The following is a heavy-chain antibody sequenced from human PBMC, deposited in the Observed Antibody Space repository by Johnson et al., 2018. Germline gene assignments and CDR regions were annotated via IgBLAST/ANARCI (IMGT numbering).Heavy chain of an antibody. CDR1: GFTFGGSA. CDR3: ARGPNDYRESFDI. V-gene: IGHV3-73*02. CDR2: IRNKANNSAT. D-gene: IGHD4-11*01. Sequence: VQLGETGGGLVQPRGSLILSCAASGFTFGGSAIHWVRQASGKGLAWVGRIRNKANNSATAYAASVEDRFTVARDDSGNTAYMQMNSLKTEDTAVYYCARGPNDYRESFDIWGQGTMVTVSS. J-gene: IGHJ3*02.